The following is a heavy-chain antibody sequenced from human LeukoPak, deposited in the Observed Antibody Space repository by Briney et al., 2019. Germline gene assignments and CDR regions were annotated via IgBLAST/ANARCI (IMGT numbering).Heavy chain of an antibody. D-gene: IGHD4-17*01. V-gene: IGHV1-69*04. Sequence: ASVKVSCKASGGTFSSYAISWARQAPGQGLEWMGRIIPILGIANYAQKFQGRVTITADKSTSTAYMELSSLRSEDTAVYYCHAGYGDISEKWFDPWGQGTLVTVSS. CDR1: GGTFSSYA. CDR3: HAGYGDISEKWFDP. J-gene: IGHJ5*02. CDR2: IIPILGIA.